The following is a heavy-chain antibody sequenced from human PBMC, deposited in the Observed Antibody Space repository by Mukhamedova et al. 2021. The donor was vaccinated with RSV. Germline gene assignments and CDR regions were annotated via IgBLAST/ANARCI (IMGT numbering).Heavy chain of an antibody. Sequence: AWIGSIYYSGSTYYNPSLKSRVIISVDTAKNRLSLRLSSVTAADTAVYYCARLLTSAGGYFDYWGQGILVTVSS. J-gene: IGHJ4*02. CDR3: ARLLTSAGGYFDY. V-gene: IGHV4-39*02. CDR2: IYYSGST. D-gene: IGHD4-17*01.